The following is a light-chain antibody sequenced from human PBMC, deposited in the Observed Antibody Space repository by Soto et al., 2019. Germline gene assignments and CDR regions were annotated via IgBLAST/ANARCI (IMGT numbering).Light chain of an antibody. CDR3: GGWDDSLSGPG. CDR2: RNN. V-gene: IGLV1-47*01. J-gene: IGLJ2*01. CDR1: SSNIGSNY. Sequence: QPVLTQPPSASGTPGQRVNISCSGSSSNIGSNYVYWYRQFPGTAPKLLIQRNNQRPSGVPARFSGSKSGTSASLAISGLLSEDEADYYCGGWDDSLSGPGFGGGTKVTVL.